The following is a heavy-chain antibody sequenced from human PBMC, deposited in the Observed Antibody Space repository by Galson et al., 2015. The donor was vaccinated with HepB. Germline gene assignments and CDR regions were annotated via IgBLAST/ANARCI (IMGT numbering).Heavy chain of an antibody. Sequence: SVKVSCKASGYTFTSYYMHWVRQAPGQGLEWMGIINPSGGSTSYAQKLQGRVTMTRDTSTSTVYMELSSLRSKDTAVYYCARGLGSGTYYHYWGQGTLVTVSS. J-gene: IGHJ4*02. D-gene: IGHD3-10*01. CDR3: ARGLGSGTYYHY. CDR2: INPSGGST. CDR1: GYTFTSYY. V-gene: IGHV1-46*04.